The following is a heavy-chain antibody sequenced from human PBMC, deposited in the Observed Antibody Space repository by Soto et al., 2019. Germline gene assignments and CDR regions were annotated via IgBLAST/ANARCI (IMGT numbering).Heavy chain of an antibody. CDR1: GFPFSINA. CDR2: ISANGRGI. Sequence: GGSLRLSCAASGFPFSINAMSWVRQDPGKGLEWVSAISANGRGIYYADSVRGGFTISRDKSKNTVFLHMDSLRDEDTAVYYCAKDRDYPRDKFHYWGQGTLVTVSS. D-gene: IGHD3-10*01. J-gene: IGHJ4*02. V-gene: IGHV3-23*01. CDR3: AKDRDYPRDKFHY.